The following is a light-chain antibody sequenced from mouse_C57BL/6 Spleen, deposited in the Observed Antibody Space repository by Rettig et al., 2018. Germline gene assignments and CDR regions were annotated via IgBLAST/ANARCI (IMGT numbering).Light chain of an antibody. CDR2: GTN. CDR3: ALWYSNHFI. CDR1: TGAVTTSNY. V-gene: IGLV1*01. Sequence: LTCRSSTGAVTTSNYANWVQEKPDHLFTGLIGGTNNRAPGVPARFSGSLIGDKAALTITGAQTEDEAIYFCALWYSNHFIFGSGTKVTVL. J-gene: IGLJ3*01.